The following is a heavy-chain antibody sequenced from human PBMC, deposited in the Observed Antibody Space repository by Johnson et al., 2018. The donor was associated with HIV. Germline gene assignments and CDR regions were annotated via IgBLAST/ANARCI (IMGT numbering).Heavy chain of an antibody. V-gene: IGHV3-23*04. J-gene: IGHJ3*02. Sequence: VQLVESGGGLVQPGGSLRLSCAASGFTFSSYAMSWVRQAPGKGLEWVSAISGSGGSTYYADSVTARFTISSDNSKTTLYLQMNSLRAEDTAMYYCARGPILEWLSGDGFDMWGQGTKVTV. CDR3: ARGPILEWLSGDGFDM. D-gene: IGHD3-3*01. CDR1: GFTFSSYA. CDR2: ISGSGGST.